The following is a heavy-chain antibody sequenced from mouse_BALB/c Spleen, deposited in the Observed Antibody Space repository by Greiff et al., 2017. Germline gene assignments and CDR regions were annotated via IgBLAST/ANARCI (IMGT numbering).Heavy chain of an antibody. CDR1: GFTFSSYG. CDR3: ARHETRATGYYYAMDY. V-gene: IGHV5-6*01. CDR2: ISSGGSYT. Sequence: EVKLVESGGDLVKPGGSLKLSCAASGFTFSSYGMSWVRQTPDKRLEWVATISSGGSYTYYPDSVKGRFTISRDNAKNTLYLQMSSLKSEDTAMYYCARHETRATGYYYAMDYWGQGTSVTVSS. J-gene: IGHJ4*01. D-gene: IGHD3-1*01.